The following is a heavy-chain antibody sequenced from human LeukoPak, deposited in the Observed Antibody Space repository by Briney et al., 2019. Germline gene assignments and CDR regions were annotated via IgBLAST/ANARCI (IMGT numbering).Heavy chain of an antibody. V-gene: IGHV3-30*02. CDR2: IRYDGSKK. J-gene: IGHJ4*02. D-gene: IGHD6-19*01. CDR3: AKEHSSGWYFDY. CDR1: GFIFSSYG. Sequence: PGGSLRLSCTASGFIFSSYGMHWVRQAPGKGLEWVAFIRYDGSKKYYADSVKGRFTISRDNSKNTLYLQMNSLRAEDTAVYYCAKEHSSGWYFDYWGQGTLVTVSS.